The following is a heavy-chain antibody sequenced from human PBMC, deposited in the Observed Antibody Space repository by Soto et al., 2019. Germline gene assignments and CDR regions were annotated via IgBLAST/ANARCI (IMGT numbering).Heavy chain of an antibody. D-gene: IGHD2-15*01. CDR2: ISYDSSNK. CDR3: AKLVIGYCSGNTCDDY. J-gene: IGHJ4*02. V-gene: IGHV3-30*18. Sequence: PVGSLRLSCAASGFTFSYGIHWLRQAPGKGLEWVAYISYDSSNKFYGDSVKGRFTISRDNSKNTQFLQMNSLRAEDTAVYYCAKLVIGYCSGNTCDDYWGQGTLVTVS. CDR1: GFTFSYG.